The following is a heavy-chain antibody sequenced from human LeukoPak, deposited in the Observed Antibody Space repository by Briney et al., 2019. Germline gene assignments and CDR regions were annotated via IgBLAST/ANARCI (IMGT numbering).Heavy chain of an antibody. V-gene: IGHV4-61*01. J-gene: IGHJ5*02. CDR3: ARTTEDCSSTSCYQYWFDP. D-gene: IGHD2-2*01. Sequence: SETLSLTCTVSGGSISSSSYYWSWIRQPPGKGLGWIGYIHYSGSTSYNPSLKSRVTISVDTSKNQISLKVRSATAADTAVYYCARTTEDCSSTSCYQYWFDPWGQGTLVTVSS. CDR2: IHYSGST. CDR1: GGSISSSSYY.